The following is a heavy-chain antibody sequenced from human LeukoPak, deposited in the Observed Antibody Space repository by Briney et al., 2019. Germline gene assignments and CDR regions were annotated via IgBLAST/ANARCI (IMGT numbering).Heavy chain of an antibody. CDR2: ISYSGHNI. V-gene: IGHV3-30*04. J-gene: IGHJ6*03. CDR3: AKQVVVLYYYYMDV. CDR1: GFTFSTYA. Sequence: GGSLRLSCAASGFTFSTYAIHWVRQAPDKGLQWVAVISYSGHNIYYSDSVKGRFTISRDNSKNTLYLQMNSLRAEDTAVYYCAKQVVVLYYYYMDVWGKGTTVTVSS. D-gene: IGHD2-15*01.